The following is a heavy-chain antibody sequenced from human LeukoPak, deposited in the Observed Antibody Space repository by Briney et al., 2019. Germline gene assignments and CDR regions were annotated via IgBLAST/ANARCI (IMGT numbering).Heavy chain of an antibody. D-gene: IGHD5-12*01. CDR2: ISSDSSCI. CDR1: GFTFSTYS. V-gene: IGHV3-21*01. Sequence: PGGSLRLSCAASGFTFSTYSMNWVRQAPGKGLEWVSSISSDSSCIYYADSVKGRFTISRDNAKNSLYLQMNSLRAEDTAVYYCARERLVATGWFDPWGQGTLVTVSS. J-gene: IGHJ5*02. CDR3: ARERLVATGWFDP.